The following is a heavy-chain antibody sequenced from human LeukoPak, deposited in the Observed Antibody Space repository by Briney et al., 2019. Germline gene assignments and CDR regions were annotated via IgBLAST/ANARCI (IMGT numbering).Heavy chain of an antibody. CDR3: AIIAAGWFDP. CDR2: IYYSGST. D-gene: IGHD6-13*01. V-gene: IGHV4-39*01. J-gene: IGHJ5*02. CDR1: GGSISSSSYY. Sequence: SETLSLTCTVSGGSISSSSYYWGWIRQPPGKGLEWIGSIYYSGSTYYNPSLKSRVTISVDTSKNQFSLKLSSVTAADTAVYYCAIIAAGWFDPWGQGTLVTVSS.